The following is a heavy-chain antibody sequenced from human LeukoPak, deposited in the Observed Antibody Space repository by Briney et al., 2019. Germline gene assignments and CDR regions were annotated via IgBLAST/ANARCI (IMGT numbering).Heavy chain of an antibody. Sequence: GGSLRLSCAASGFTVSSNYMTWVRQAPGKGLEWVSLIFSGGSTYYADSVKGRFTISRDNSKNTLYLEMNSLRAEDTAVYYSARGYCGGDCYSDTAFDIWGQGTMVTVSS. CDR3: ARGYCGGDCYSDTAFDI. V-gene: IGHV3-53*01. CDR2: IFSGGST. CDR1: GFTVSSNY. D-gene: IGHD2-21*02. J-gene: IGHJ3*02.